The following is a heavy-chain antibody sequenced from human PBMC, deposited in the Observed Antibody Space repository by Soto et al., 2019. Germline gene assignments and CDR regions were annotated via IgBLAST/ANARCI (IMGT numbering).Heavy chain of an antibody. CDR2: ISWDGGST. D-gene: IGHD1-26*01. J-gene: IGHJ3*02. V-gene: IGHV3-43D*03. CDR1: GFTFDDYA. Sequence: GGSLRLSCAASGFTFDDYAMHWVRQAPGKGLEWVSLISWDGGSTYYADSVKGRFTISRDNSKNSLYLQMNSLRAEDTALYYCAKDVGAGRRGQNAFDIWGQGTMVTVSS. CDR3: AKDVGAGRRGQNAFDI.